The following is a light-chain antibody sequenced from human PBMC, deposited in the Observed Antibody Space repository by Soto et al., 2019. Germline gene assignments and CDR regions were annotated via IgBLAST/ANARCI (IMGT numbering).Light chain of an antibody. CDR3: SSYSTTTTPLV. CDR1: SSDIGVYPF. V-gene: IGLV2-14*01. CDR2: DVN. J-gene: IGLJ1*01. Sequence: QSALTQSASVSGPPGQSITISCTGTSSDIGVYPFVSWYQQHPGKAPTLIIYDVNSRPSGVSNRFSGSKSGNTASLTISGLQAEDEADYYCSSYSTTTTPLVFGAGTKVTVL.